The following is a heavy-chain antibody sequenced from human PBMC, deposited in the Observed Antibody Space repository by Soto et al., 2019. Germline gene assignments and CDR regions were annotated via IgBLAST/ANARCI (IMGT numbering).Heavy chain of an antibody. J-gene: IGHJ4*02. CDR3: ARDNSYGAPFDY. Sequence: SETLSLTCTVSGGSVSSGSYYWRWIRQPPGKGLEWIGYIYYSGSTNYNPSLKSRVTISVDTSKNQFSLKLSSVTAADTAVYYCARDNSYGAPFDYWGQGTLVTVSS. V-gene: IGHV4-61*01. CDR2: IYYSGST. CDR1: GGSVSSGSYY. D-gene: IGHD5-18*01.